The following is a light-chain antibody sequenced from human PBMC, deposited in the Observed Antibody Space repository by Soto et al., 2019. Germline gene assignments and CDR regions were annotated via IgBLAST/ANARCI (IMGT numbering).Light chain of an antibody. Sequence: QSVLTQPPSVSGAPGQRVTISCTGSSSNIGAGYDVHWYQQLPGTAPKLLIYDNSNRPSGVPDRFSGSKSGTSASLAITGLQAEYEADYYCQSYDSSLRSVFGGGTKVTVL. CDR3: QSYDSSLRSV. V-gene: IGLV1-40*01. CDR2: DNS. CDR1: SSNIGAGYD. J-gene: IGLJ2*01.